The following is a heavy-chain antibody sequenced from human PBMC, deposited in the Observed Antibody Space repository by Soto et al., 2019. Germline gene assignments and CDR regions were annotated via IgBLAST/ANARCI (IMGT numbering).Heavy chain of an antibody. CDR2: IYHSGST. V-gene: IGHV4-4*02. Sequence: QVQLQESGPGLVKPSGTLSLTCAVSGGSISSSNWWSWVRQPPGKGLEWIGEIYHSGSTNYNPSLKSRVTISVDKSKNQFSLKLSSVTAADTAVYYCARIIVVVVAATYYYYYGMDVWGQGTKVTVSS. J-gene: IGHJ6*02. CDR3: ARIIVVVVAATYYYYYGMDV. D-gene: IGHD2-15*01. CDR1: GGSISSSNW.